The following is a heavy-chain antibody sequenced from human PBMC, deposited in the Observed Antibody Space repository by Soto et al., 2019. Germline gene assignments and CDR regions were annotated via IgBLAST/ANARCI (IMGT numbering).Heavy chain of an antibody. V-gene: IGHV3-23*01. CDR2: ISSGSHT. D-gene: IGHD7-27*01. CDR3: AKAAATGKSDGMDV. CDR1: GFLFRSYA. Sequence: EVQLLESGGGLVKPGGSLRLSCVASGFLFRSYAMSWVRQSPGRGLECVSPISSGSHTYYTDSVRGRFTISRDDSKNSRYLQMSSLTAYYTALYYCAKAAATGKSDGMDVGSESTTVSVCS. J-gene: IGHJ6*04.